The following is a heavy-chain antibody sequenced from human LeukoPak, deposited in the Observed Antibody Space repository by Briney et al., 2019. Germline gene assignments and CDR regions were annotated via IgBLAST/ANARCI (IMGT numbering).Heavy chain of an antibody. CDR3: ARGYSSSWFKFDP. V-gene: IGHV4-59*02. CDR1: GVSVSSYY. Sequence: PSETLSLTCTVSGVSVSSYYWGWIRQPPGKGLEWIGYIYYSGSTNYNPSLKSRVTISVDTSKNQFSLKLSSVAAADTAVYYCARGYSSSWFKFDPWGQGTLVTVSS. J-gene: IGHJ5*02. CDR2: IYYSGST. D-gene: IGHD6-13*01.